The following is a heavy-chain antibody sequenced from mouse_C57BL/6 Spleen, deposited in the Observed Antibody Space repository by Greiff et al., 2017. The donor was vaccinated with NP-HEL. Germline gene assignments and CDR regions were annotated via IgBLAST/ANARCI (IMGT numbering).Heavy chain of an antibody. V-gene: IGHV5-6*01. CDR3: ARLKNWDDYFDY. Sequence: EVQGVESGGDLVKPGGSLKLSCAASGFTFSSYGMSWVRQTPDKRLEWVATISSGGSYTYYPDSVKGRFTISRDNAKNTLYLQMSSLKSEDTAMYYCARLKNWDDYFDYWGQGTTLTVSS. J-gene: IGHJ2*01. D-gene: IGHD4-1*01. CDR1: GFTFSSYG. CDR2: ISSGGSYT.